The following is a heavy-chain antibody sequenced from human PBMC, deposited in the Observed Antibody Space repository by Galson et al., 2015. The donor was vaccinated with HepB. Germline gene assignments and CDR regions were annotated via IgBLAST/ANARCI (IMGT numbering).Heavy chain of an antibody. J-gene: IGHJ4*02. CDR3: ATDLHYDRSPPDY. D-gene: IGHD3-22*01. Sequence: SVKVSCKVSGYTLTELSMHWVRQAPGKGLEWMGGFDPEDGETIYAQKFQGRVTMTEDTSTDTAYMELSSLRSEDTAVYYCATDLHYDRSPPDYWGQGTLVTVSS. V-gene: IGHV1-24*01. CDR2: FDPEDGET. CDR1: GYTLTELS.